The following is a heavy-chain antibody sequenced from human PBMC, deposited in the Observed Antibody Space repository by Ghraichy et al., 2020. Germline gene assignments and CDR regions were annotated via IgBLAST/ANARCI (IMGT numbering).Heavy chain of an antibody. Sequence: IGYIHYSGTTIYSPSLKSRVTLSVDTSKNQFSLKLTSVTSADTAVYYCATTLFWGQGILVTFSS. CDR3: ATTLF. D-gene: IGHD3-9*01. V-gene: IGHV4-59*01. J-gene: IGHJ4*02. CDR2: IHYSGTT.